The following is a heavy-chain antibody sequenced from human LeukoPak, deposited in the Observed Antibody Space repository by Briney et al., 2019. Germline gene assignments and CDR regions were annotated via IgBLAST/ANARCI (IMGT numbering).Heavy chain of an antibody. Sequence: SETLSLTCAVSGYSISSGYYWGWIRQPPGKGLEWIGSIYHSGSTYYNPSLKSRVTISVDTSKNQFSLKLSSVTAADTAVYYCARHIFDWLLPFDYWGQGTLVTVSS. CDR3: ARHIFDWLLPFDY. J-gene: IGHJ4*02. D-gene: IGHD3-9*01. CDR2: IYHSGST. CDR1: GYSISSGYY. V-gene: IGHV4-38-2*01.